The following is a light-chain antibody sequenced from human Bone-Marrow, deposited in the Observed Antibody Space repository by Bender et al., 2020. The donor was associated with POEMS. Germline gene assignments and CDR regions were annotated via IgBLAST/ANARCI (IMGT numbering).Light chain of an antibody. CDR3: QAWDSNAAV. CDR2: ADD. J-gene: IGLJ1*01. V-gene: IGLV3-1*01. CDR1: DLGDKY. Sequence: SYELTQPPSVSVSPGQTAKITCSGADLGDKYACWFQQKPGHSPVLVIYADDSRPSGIPERFSGSNSGNTATLTISATQAVDEADYYCQAWDSNAAVFGTGTKVTVL.